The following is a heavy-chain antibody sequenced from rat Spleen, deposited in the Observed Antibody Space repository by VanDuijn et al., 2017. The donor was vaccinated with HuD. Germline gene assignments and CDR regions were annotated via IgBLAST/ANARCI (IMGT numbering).Heavy chain of an antibody. J-gene: IGHJ1*01. CDR3: ARRCYYYDGSYYSYWYVDC. CDR1: GFTFRNFD. D-gene: IGHD1-12*02. CDR2: ISTGNFNT. Sequence: EVQLVKSGGGLVQPGRSLKLSCAASGFTFRNFDMAWVRKAPTKGLEWVTSISTGNFNTYYQDSVKGRFTISRDDAKNTLYLQMDSLRSEDTATYYCARRCYYYDGSYYSYWYVDCWGPGTMVTVSS. V-gene: IGHV5S13*01.